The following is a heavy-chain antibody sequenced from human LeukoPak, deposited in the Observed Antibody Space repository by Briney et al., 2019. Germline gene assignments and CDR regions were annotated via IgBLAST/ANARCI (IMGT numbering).Heavy chain of an antibody. J-gene: IGHJ4*02. CDR1: GYTFTGYY. V-gene: IGHV1-2*02. CDR2: INPNSGGT. Sequence: RASVKVSCKASGYTFTGYYMHWVRQAPGQGLEWMGWINPNSGGTNYAQKFQGRVTMTRDTSISTAYMELSRLRSDDTAVYYCARDKGVSGYSIDYWGQGTLVTVSS. D-gene: IGHD3-22*01. CDR3: ARDKGVSGYSIDY.